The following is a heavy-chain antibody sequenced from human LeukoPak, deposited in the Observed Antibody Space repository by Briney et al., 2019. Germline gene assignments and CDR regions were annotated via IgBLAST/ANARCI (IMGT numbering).Heavy chain of an antibody. CDR2: ISYDGSNK. J-gene: IGHJ3*02. CDR3: ARDQGGTAMAPFDAFDI. Sequence: RGSLRLSCAASGFTFSSYSMNWVRQAPGKGLEWVAVISYDGSNKYYADSVKGRFTISRDNSKNTLYLQMNSLRAEDTAVYYCARDQGGTAMAPFDAFDIWGQGTMVTVSS. D-gene: IGHD5-18*01. V-gene: IGHV3-30*03. CDR1: GFTFSSYS.